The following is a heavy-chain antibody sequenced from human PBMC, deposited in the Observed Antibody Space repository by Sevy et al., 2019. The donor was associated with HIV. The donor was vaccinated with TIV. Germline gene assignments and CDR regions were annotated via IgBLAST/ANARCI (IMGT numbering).Heavy chain of an antibody. J-gene: IGHJ6*02. Sequence: GGSLRLSCTASGFTFSSYSMNWVRQAPGKGLEWVSSISSSSSYIYYADSVKGRFTISRDNAKNSLYLQMNSLRAEDTAVYYCARPMVPDLGNYDILTGYYNIYYYYGMDVWGQGTTVTVSS. D-gene: IGHD3-9*01. V-gene: IGHV3-21*01. CDR2: ISSSSSYI. CDR3: ARPMVPDLGNYDILTGYYNIYYYYGMDV. CDR1: GFTFSSYS.